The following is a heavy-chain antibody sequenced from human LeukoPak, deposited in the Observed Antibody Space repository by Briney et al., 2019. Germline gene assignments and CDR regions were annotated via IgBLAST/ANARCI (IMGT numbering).Heavy chain of an antibody. J-gene: IGHJ4*02. D-gene: IGHD6-19*01. CDR2: INDSGST. CDR1: GGSFSGYY. CDR3: ARAGRSGGSFVLDY. V-gene: IGHV4-34*01. Sequence: SEALSLTCAVYGGSFSGYYWTWVRQTPGKGLEWIGEINDSGSTSYKPSLKSRVTMSVDTSKNQFSLKVTSVTVADTAVYYCARAGRSGGSFVLDYWGQGTLVTVSS.